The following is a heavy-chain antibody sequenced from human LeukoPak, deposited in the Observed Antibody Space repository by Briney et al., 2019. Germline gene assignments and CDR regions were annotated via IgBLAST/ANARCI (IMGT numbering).Heavy chain of an antibody. CDR2: INWSGGST. D-gene: IGHD2-2*01. CDR1: GFAFDEHG. J-gene: IGHJ4*02. CDR3: ARAPITSPFYFDY. V-gene: IGHV3-20*04. Sequence: GGSLRLSCTASGFAFDEHGMSWVRQVPGKGLEWVSGINWSGGSTGYADPLRGRFTISRDNAKTSLYLQMDSLRAEDTALYYCARAPITSPFYFDYWGQGTLVTVSS.